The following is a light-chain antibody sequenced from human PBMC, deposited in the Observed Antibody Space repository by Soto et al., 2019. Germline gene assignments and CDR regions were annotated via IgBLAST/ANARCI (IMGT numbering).Light chain of an antibody. CDR3: SSYTTTGTLV. V-gene: IGLV2-14*01. Sequence: QSALTQPASVSGSPGQSITISCTGTNRDVGSYNLVSWYQQRPGEAPKLIISEVRNRPSGISYRFTGSKSGNTASLTISGLQAEDEADYSCSSYTTTGTLVFGGGTKLTVL. CDR2: EVR. CDR1: NRDVGSYNL. J-gene: IGLJ3*02.